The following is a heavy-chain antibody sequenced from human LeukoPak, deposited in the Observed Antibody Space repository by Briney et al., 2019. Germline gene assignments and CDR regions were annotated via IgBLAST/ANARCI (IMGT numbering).Heavy chain of an antibody. J-gene: IGHJ4*02. D-gene: IGHD3-22*01. CDR3: ARDPNHYYDSSGYSFDY. Sequence: GSLRLSCAASGFTFSSYGMHWVRQAPGKGLEWVAVIWYDGSNKYYADSVKGRFTISRDNSKNTLYLQMNSLRAEDTAVYYCARDPNHYYDSSGYSFDYWGQGTLVTVSS. V-gene: IGHV3-33*01. CDR2: IWYDGSNK. CDR1: GFTFSSYG.